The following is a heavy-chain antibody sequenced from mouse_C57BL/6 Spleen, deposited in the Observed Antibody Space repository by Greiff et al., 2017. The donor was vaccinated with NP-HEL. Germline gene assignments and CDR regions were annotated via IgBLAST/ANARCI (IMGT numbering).Heavy chain of an antibody. CDR1: GYTFTSYW. CDR2: IHPNSGST. J-gene: IGHJ4*01. D-gene: IGHD1-1*01. Sequence: QVQLKQPGAELVKPGASVKLSCKASGYTFTSYWMHWVKQRPGQGLEWIGMIHPNSGSTNYNAKFKSKATLTVDKSSSTAYMQLSSLTSEDSAVYYCARRGYYGSSSYAMDYWGQGTSVTVSS. CDR3: ARRGYYGSSSYAMDY. V-gene: IGHV1-64*01.